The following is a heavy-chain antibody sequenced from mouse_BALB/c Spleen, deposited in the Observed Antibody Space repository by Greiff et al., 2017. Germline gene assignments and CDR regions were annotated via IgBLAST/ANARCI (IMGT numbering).Heavy chain of an antibody. CDR3: ARGYGSNFDV. CDR1: GFTFSDYY. Sequence: DVMLVESGGGLVKPGGSLKLSCAASGFTFSDYYMYWVRQTPEKRLEWVATISDGGSYTYYPDSVKGRFTISRDNAKNNLYLQMSSLKSEDTAMYYCARGYGSNFDVWGAGTTVTVSS. V-gene: IGHV5-4*02. J-gene: IGHJ1*01. D-gene: IGHD1-1*01. CDR2: ISDGGSYT.